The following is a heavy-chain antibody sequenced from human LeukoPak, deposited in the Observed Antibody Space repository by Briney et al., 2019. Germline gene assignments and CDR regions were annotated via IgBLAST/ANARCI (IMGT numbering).Heavy chain of an antibody. D-gene: IGHD3-10*01. V-gene: IGHV1-24*01. Sequence: ASVKVSCKVSGYTLTELSMHWVRQAPGKGLEWMGGFDPEDGETIYAQKFQGKVTMTEDTSTDTAYMELSSLRSEDTAVHYCATAQERGFGELFPNWGQGTLVTVSS. J-gene: IGHJ4*02. CDR1: GYTLTELS. CDR3: ATAQERGFGELFPN. CDR2: FDPEDGET.